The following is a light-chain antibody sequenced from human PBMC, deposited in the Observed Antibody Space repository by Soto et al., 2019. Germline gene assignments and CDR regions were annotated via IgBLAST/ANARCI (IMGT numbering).Light chain of an antibody. V-gene: IGKV3-20*01. Sequence: EVVMTQSPATLSVSPGERATLSCRASQSVSSKLAWYQQKPGQAPRLLIYGASTRATGIPDRFSGSGSGTDFILTINRLEPEDFAVYYCQEFASNFGGGTKVDIK. CDR2: GAS. J-gene: IGKJ4*01. CDR3: QEFASN. CDR1: QSVSSK.